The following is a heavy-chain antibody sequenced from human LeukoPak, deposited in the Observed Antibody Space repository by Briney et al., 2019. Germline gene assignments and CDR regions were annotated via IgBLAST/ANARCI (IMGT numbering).Heavy chain of an antibody. J-gene: IGHJ6*02. V-gene: IGHV4-4*07. D-gene: IGHD6-13*01. CDR2: IYTRGST. CDR1: GGSINNYY. Sequence: SETLSLTCTVSGGSINNYYWSWIRQPAGKGLEWIGRIYTRGSTNYNPSLKSRVTMSVDTSKNQFSLKLSSVTAADTAVYYCARQGSVYSSSWYGDYYGMDVWGQGTTVTVSS. CDR3: ARQGSVYSSSWYGDYYGMDV.